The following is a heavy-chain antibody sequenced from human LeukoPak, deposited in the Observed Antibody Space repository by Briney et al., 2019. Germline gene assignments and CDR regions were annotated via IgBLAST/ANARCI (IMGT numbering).Heavy chain of an antibody. V-gene: IGHV3-7*01. J-gene: IGHJ4*02. D-gene: IGHD3-16*01. CDR2: IKQDGSET. CDR1: GFTFSNYW. CDR3: ARDFWGAYRVDYFDY. Sequence: GGSLRLSCAASGFTFSNYWMSWVRRAPGKGLEVVANIKQDGSETYYVDSVRGRFTISRDNAKKSLYLQMNRLRAEDPAVYYCARDFWGAYRVDYFDYWGQGTLVTVSS.